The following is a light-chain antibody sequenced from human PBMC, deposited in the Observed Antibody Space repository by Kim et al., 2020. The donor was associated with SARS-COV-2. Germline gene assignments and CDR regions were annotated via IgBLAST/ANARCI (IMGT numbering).Light chain of an antibody. Sequence: YKYVSWYQQHPGKAPKLMTYGVNERPSGVSDRFSGSKSGNTASLTISGLQPEDEANYYCSSYTRSSTWVFGGGTQLTVL. V-gene: IGLV2-14*04. CDR2: GVN. J-gene: IGLJ3*02. CDR1: YKY. CDR3: SSYTRSSTWV.